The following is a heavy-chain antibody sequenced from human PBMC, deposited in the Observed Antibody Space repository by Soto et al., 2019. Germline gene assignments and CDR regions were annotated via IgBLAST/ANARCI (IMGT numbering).Heavy chain of an antibody. J-gene: IGHJ4*02. V-gene: IGHV4-34*01. CDR3: ARGQEGVVATH. D-gene: IGHD5-12*01. Sequence: QVQLQQWGAGLLKPSETLSLNCAVNDGSLSGYYWSWIRQPPGKGLEWIGEIKDGGRTNYSPSLKSRATISSDTSNNQFSLRLYSVTAADTGVYYCARGQEGVVATHWDQGTLVTFSS. CDR1: DGSLSGYY. CDR2: IKDGGRT.